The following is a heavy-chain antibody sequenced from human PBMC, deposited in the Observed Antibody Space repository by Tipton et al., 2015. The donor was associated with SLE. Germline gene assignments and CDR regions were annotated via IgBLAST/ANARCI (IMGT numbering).Heavy chain of an antibody. D-gene: IGHD3-10*01. CDR2: ISYDGTIK. V-gene: IGHV3-30*04. Sequence: SLRLSCAASGFTFSSYAMHWVRQAPGKGLEWVAVISYDGTIKYYADSVKGRFTIFRDNSKNTLYLQMNILRAEDTAVYHCAREREAMVRGVIPYHDAVDIWGQGTMVTVSS. J-gene: IGHJ3*02. CDR3: AREREAMVRGVIPYHDAVDI. CDR1: GFTFSSYA.